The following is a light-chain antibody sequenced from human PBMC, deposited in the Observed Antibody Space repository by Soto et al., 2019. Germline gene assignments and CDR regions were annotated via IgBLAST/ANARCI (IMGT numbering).Light chain of an antibody. Sequence: EIVMTQSPATLSVSPGERATLSCRASQSVSSNLAWYQQKPGQAPRLLLYGASTRATGIPARFSGSGSGTEFTLTISSLQSEDFAVYYCQQYNNSPLTFGGGTKGEIK. V-gene: IGKV3-15*01. J-gene: IGKJ4*01. CDR2: GAS. CDR1: QSVSSN. CDR3: QQYNNSPLT.